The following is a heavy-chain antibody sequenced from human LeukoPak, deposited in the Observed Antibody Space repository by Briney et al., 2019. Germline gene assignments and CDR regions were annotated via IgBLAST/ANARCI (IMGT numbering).Heavy chain of an antibody. Sequence: ASVKVSCKASGYTFSSYDINWVRQATGQGLEWMGWMNPNSGNTGYAQKFQGRVTMTRDTSISTAYMELSRLRSDDTAVYYCARDFRYSGSYQDYWGQGTLVTVSS. CDR2: MNPNSGNT. J-gene: IGHJ4*02. V-gene: IGHV1-8*01. D-gene: IGHD1-26*01. CDR1: GYTFSSYD. CDR3: ARDFRYSGSYQDY.